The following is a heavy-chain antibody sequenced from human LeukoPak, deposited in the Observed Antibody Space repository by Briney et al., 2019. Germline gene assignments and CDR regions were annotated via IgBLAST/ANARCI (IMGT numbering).Heavy chain of an antibody. CDR2: INPNSGGT. CDR3: ARDQEGQWLAYYFDY. J-gene: IGHJ4*02. Sequence: ASVKVSCKVSGYTFTGYYMHWVRQAPGQGLEWMGWINPNSGGTNYAQKFQGRVTMTRDTSISTAYMELSRLRSDDTAVYYCARDQEGQWLAYYFDYWGQGTLVTVSS. CDR1: GYTFTGYY. D-gene: IGHD6-19*01. V-gene: IGHV1-2*02.